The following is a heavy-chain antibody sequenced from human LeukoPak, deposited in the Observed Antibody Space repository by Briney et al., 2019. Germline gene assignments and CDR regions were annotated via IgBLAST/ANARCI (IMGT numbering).Heavy chain of an antibody. CDR1: GFTFSSYS. CDR2: ISGSSSTI. J-gene: IGHJ4*02. Sequence: SGGSLRLSCAASGFTFSSYSMNWVRQAPGKGLEWGSYISGSSSTIYYADSVKGRFTISRDNGKNTLYLQMNSLRAEDTAVYYCARDSSGHILDYWGQGTLVTVSS. V-gene: IGHV3-48*01. D-gene: IGHD6-19*01. CDR3: ARDSSGHILDY.